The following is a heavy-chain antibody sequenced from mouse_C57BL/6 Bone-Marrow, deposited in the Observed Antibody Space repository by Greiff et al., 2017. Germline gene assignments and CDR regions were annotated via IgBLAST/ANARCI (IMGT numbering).Heavy chain of an antibody. Sequence: EVKLVESGGDLVKPGGSLKLSCAASGFTFSSYGMSWVRQTPDKRLEWVATISSGGSYTYYPDSVKGRFTISRDNAKNTLYLQMSSLKSEDTAMYYSARSELHVGFAYWGQGTLVTVSA. CDR3: ARSELHVGFAY. CDR1: GFTFSSYG. CDR2: ISSGGSYT. D-gene: IGHD1-3*01. V-gene: IGHV5-6*01. J-gene: IGHJ3*01.